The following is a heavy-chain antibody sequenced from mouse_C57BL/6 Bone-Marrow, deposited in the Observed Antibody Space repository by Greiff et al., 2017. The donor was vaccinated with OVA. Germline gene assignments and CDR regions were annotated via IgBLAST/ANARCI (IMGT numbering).Heavy chain of an antibody. D-gene: IGHD2-1*01. CDR3: TRSNYGNHHAMDY. Sequence: EVQLQESGTVLARPGASVKMSCKTSGYTFTSYWLHWVKQRPGQGLEWIGAIYPGNSDTSYNQKLKGKAKLTAVTSASTAYMELSSLTNEDSAVYYCTRSNYGNHHAMDYWGQGTSVTVSS. CDR2: IYPGNSDT. J-gene: IGHJ4*01. V-gene: IGHV1-5*01. CDR1: GYTFTSYW.